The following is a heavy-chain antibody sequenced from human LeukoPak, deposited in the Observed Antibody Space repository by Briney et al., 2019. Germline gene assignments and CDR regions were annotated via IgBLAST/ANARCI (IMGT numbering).Heavy chain of an antibody. Sequence: QPGASLRLSCAASGFTFSNYAMSWVRQAPGKGLEWVSAILGSGGSTYYADSVKGRFTVSRDNSKSTLYLQMNSLRAEDTALYYCAKWGDYDVLTGHYVPDYWGQGTLVTVSS. V-gene: IGHV3-23*01. CDR2: ILGSGGST. CDR3: AKWGDYDVLTGHYVPDY. CDR1: GFTFSNYA. D-gene: IGHD3-9*01. J-gene: IGHJ4*02.